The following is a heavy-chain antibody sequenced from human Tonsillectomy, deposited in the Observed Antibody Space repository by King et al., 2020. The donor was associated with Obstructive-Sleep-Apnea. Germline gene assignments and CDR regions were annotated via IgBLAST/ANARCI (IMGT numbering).Heavy chain of an antibody. Sequence: VQLVESGGVVVQPGGSLRLSCAASGFTFDDYAMHWVRQAPGKGLEWVSLISWDGGGTYHADSVKGRFTISRDNSKNSLYLQMNSLRGEDTALYYCARRDDMDVWGQGTTVTVSS. CDR2: ISWDGGGT. J-gene: IGHJ6*02. CDR1: GFTFDDYA. CDR3: ARRDDMDV. V-gene: IGHV3-43D*03.